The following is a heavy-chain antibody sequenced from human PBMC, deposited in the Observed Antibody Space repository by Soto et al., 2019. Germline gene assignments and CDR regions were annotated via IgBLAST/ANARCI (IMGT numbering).Heavy chain of an antibody. CDR1: GFTVSSNY. CDR2: ISSGGST. D-gene: IGHD2-15*01. CDR3: AREGVVGASD. J-gene: IGHJ4*02. Sequence: EVQLVESGGGLVQPGGSLRLSCAASGFTVSSNYMSWVRQAPGKGLEWVSVISSGGSTNYADSVKGRFTISRNNSKKTLYLQMDSLRAEDTAVYYCAREGVVGASDWGQGTLVTVSS. V-gene: IGHV3-66*01.